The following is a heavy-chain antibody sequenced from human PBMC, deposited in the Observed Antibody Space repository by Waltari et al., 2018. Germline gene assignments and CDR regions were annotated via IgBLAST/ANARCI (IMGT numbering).Heavy chain of an antibody. V-gene: IGHV2-5*01. J-gene: IGHJ5*02. Sequence: QITLKESGPTLVKPTQTLTLTCPFSGFSLSTSGVGGGWIRQPPGKALEWLALIYWNDDKRYSPSLKSRLTITKDTSKNQVVLTMTNMDPVDTATYYCAHRQGRGPYFRGVNWFDPWGQGTLVTVSS. CDR3: AHRQGRGPYFRGVNWFDP. CDR1: GFSLSTSGVG. CDR2: IYWNDDK. D-gene: IGHD3-10*01.